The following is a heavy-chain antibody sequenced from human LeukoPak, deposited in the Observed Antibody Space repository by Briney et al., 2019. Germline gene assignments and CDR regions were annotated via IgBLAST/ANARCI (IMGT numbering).Heavy chain of an antibody. CDR1: GGSISSYY. Sequence: SETLSLTCTVSGGSISSYYWSWIRQPPGKGLEWIGSIYYSGSTYYNPSLKSRVTISVDTSKNQFSLKLSSVTAADTAVYYCARNRGSDFWSGPHHFDYWGQGTLVTVSS. J-gene: IGHJ4*02. V-gene: IGHV4-39*07. CDR3: ARNRGSDFWSGPHHFDY. D-gene: IGHD3-3*01. CDR2: IYYSGST.